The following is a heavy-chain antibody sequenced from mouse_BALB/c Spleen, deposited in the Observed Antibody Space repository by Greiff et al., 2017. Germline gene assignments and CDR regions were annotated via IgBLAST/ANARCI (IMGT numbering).Heavy chain of an antibody. CDR1: GFTFTEYT. V-gene: IGHV1-18*01. CDR3: ARYDYYGSNMDY. J-gene: IGHJ4*01. Sequence: VQLKESGPELVKPGASVKLSCKTSGFTFTEYTMHWVKQSHGKSLEWIGGINPNNGGTSYNQKFKGKATLTVDKSSSTAYMELRSLTSEDSAVYYCARYDYYGSNMDYWGQGTAVTVSS. CDR2: INPNNGGT. D-gene: IGHD1-1*01.